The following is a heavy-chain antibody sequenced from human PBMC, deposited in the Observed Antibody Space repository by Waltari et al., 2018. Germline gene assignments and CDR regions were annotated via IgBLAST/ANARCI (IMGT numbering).Heavy chain of an antibody. CDR2: MNPNSGNT. Sequence: QVQLVQSGAEVKKPGASVKVSCKDSGYTFTSYDINWGRQATGQGLEGIGWMNPNSGNTGYAQKFQGRVPITRNTSISTAYMELSSLRSEDTAVYYCARGIAAAGADHWGQGTLVTVSS. CDR1: GYTFTSYD. V-gene: IGHV1-8*03. J-gene: IGHJ4*02. CDR3: ARGIAAAGADH. D-gene: IGHD6-13*01.